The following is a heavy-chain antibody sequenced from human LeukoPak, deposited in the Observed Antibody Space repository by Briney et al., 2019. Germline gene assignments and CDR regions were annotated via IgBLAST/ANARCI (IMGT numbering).Heavy chain of an antibody. CDR2: MNPNSGNT. V-gene: IGHV1-8*03. D-gene: IGHD3-10*01. CDR3: ARGPVRGAILGYYMDV. Sequence: AASVKVSCKASGYTFTSYDINWVRQATGQGLEWMGWMNPNSGNTGYAQKFQGRVTITRNTSITTAYMELSSLRSEDTAVYYCARGPVRGAILGYYMDVWGKGTTVTVSS. CDR1: GYTFTSYD. J-gene: IGHJ6*03.